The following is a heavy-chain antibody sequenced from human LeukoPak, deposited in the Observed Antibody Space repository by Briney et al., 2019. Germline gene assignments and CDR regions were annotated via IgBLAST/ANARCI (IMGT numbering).Heavy chain of an antibody. CDR1: GGSISSYY. Sequence: SETLSLTCTVSGGSISSYYWSWIRQPPGKGLEWIGNIYYSGSTNYSPSLKSRVTISVDTSKNQFSLKLSSVTAADTAVYYCARPYSSGWYNWYFDLWGRGTLVTVSS. J-gene: IGHJ2*01. CDR2: IYYSGST. CDR3: ARPYSSGWYNWYFDL. D-gene: IGHD6-19*01. V-gene: IGHV4-59*08.